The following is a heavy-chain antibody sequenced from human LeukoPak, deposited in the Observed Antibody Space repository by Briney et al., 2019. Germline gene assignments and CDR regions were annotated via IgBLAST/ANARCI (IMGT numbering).Heavy chain of an antibody. CDR1: GFTFSSYS. D-gene: IGHD3-10*01. J-gene: IGHJ6*02. V-gene: IGHV3-48*02. CDR3: ARYFGDPQGMDV. Sequence: GGSLRLSCAASGFTFSSYSLNWVRQAPGKGLEWISYISTGTTVHYADSVKGRFTISRDNAKNSLYLQMNSLRDEDTAVYYCARYFGDPQGMDVWGQGTTVTVSS. CDR2: ISTGTTV.